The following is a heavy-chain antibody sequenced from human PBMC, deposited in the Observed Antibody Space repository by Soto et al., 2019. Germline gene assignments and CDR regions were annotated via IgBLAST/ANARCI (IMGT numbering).Heavy chain of an antibody. CDR3: ARHGAARPFDY. CDR1: GGSISSYY. J-gene: IGHJ4*02. D-gene: IGHD6-6*01. CDR2: IYYSGST. V-gene: IGHV4-59*08. Sequence: SETLSLTCTVSGGSISSYYWSWIRQPPGKGLEWIGYIYYSGSTNYNPSLKSRVTISVDTSKNQFSLKLSSVTAADTAVYYCARHGAARPFDYWGQGTLVTVSS.